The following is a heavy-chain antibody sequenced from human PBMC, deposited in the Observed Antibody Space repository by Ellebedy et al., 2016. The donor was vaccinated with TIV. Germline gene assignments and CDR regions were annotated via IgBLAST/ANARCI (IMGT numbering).Heavy chain of an antibody. CDR2: ISNRDRT. CDR3: ATFNQYYTYLGV. D-gene: IGHD1-14*01. Sequence: SETLSLTXTVSGDSISSSSDYWVWIRQPPGKGLEWIGTISNRDRTDYNPSLKSRVFILVDASKNQFFLKLTSVTAAGTAVYYCATFNQYYTYLGVWGKGTTVIVSS. CDR1: GDSISSSSDY. J-gene: IGHJ6*03. V-gene: IGHV4-39*01.